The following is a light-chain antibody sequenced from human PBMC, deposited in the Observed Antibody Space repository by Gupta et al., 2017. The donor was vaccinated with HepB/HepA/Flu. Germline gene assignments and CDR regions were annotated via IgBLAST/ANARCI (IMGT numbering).Light chain of an antibody. V-gene: IGKV3-11*01. CDR1: QSISTY. CDR3: QVRSNWPPWT. CDR2: DAS. J-gene: IGKJ1*01. Sequence: EIVLTQSPATLSLSPGERATLSCRASQSISTYLAWYQQKPGQTPRLLIYDASNRATGIPARFSGSGSGTDFTLTISSLEPEDFAIYYCQVRSNWPPWTFGPGTKVEIK.